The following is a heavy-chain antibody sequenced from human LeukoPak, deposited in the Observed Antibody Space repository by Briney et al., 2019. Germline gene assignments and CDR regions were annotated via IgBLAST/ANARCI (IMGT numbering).Heavy chain of an antibody. J-gene: IGHJ5*02. CDR2: VYYSGST. CDR3: ARVGKSRVRGSLFDP. CDR1: GGSISSYY. V-gene: IGHV4-59*01. Sequence: SETLSLTCTVSGGSISSYYWGWIRQPPGKGVEWFGYVYYSGSTNYNPSLKSRVTISLDTSKNQFSLKLSSVTAADTAVYYCARVGKSRVRGSLFDPWGQGTLVTVSS. D-gene: IGHD3-10*01.